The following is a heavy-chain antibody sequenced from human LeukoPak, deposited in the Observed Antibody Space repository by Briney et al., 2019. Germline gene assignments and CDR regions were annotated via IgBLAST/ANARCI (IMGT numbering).Heavy chain of an antibody. CDR1: GGTFSSYA. Sequence: GASVKVSCKASGGTFSSYAISWVRQAPGQGLEWMGGIIPIFGTANYAQKFQGRVTITSDASTSTDYMELSSLRSEDKAVYYCARALPLSGDCPLYYWGQGTLVTVSS. J-gene: IGHJ4*02. V-gene: IGHV1-69*13. CDR2: IIPIFGTA. CDR3: ARALPLSGDCPLYY. D-gene: IGHD2-21*02.